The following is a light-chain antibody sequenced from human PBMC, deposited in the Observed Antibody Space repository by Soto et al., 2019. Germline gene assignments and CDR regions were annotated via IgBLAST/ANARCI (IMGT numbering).Light chain of an antibody. V-gene: IGLV2-8*01. CDR3: KSYAGSNTYV. J-gene: IGLJ1*01. Sequence: QSALTRPPSASGSPGQSVTISCTGTKNDIGVYDFVSWYQHHPGKAPRLIIYEVVQRPSGVPDRFSGSKSGNTASLTVSGLQAADEDDYFCKSYAGSNTYVFGSGTKVT. CDR2: EVV. CDR1: KNDIGVYDF.